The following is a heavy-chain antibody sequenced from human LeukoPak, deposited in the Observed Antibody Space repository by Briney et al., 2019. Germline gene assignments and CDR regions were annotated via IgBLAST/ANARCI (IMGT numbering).Heavy chain of an antibody. Sequence: AGGSLRLSCAASGFTFSDYYMSWIRQAPGKGLEWVSYISSSGSTIYYADSVKGRFTISRDNAKNSLYLQMNSLRAEDTAVYYCARVGYCSSTSCYGDYYYYYMDVWGNGTTVTVSS. D-gene: IGHD2-2*01. J-gene: IGHJ6*03. CDR1: GFTFSDYY. CDR2: ISSSGSTI. V-gene: IGHV3-11*04. CDR3: ARVGYCSSTSCYGDYYYYYMDV.